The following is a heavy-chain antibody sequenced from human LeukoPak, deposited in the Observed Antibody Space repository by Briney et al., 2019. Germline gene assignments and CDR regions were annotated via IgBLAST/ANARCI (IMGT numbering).Heavy chain of an antibody. CDR3: ARGAYYYDSSGQVPFDY. CDR2: ISSSSSTI. V-gene: IGHV3-48*01. D-gene: IGHD3-22*01. J-gene: IGHJ4*02. CDR1: GFTFSSHS. Sequence: PGGSLRLSCAASGFTFSSHSMNWVRQAPGKGLEWVSYISSSSSTIYYADSVKGRFTISRDNAKNSLYLQMNSLRAEDTAVYYCARGAYYYDSSGQVPFDYWGQGTLVTVSS.